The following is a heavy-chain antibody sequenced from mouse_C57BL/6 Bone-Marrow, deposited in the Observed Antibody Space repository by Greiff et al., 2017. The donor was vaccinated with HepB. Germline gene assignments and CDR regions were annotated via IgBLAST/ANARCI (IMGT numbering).Heavy chain of an antibody. Sequence: VQLQQPGAELVKPGASVKLSCKASGYTFTSYWMHWVKQRPGQGLEWIGMIHPNSGSTNYNEKFKSKATLTVDKSSSTAYMQLSSLTSEDSAVYSCAGDYYGSSYRWYFADWGTGTTVTVSS. J-gene: IGHJ1*03. CDR2: IHPNSGST. D-gene: IGHD1-1*01. CDR3: AGDYYGSSYRWYFAD. V-gene: IGHV1-64*01. CDR1: GYTFTSYW.